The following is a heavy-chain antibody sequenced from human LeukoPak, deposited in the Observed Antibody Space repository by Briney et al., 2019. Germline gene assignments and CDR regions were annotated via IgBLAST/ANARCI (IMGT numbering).Heavy chain of an antibody. CDR1: EYIWTNNW. Sequence: GESLKISCKVSEYIWTNNWIGWVRQVPGKGLEWMGLIYPGHSDTKYSPSFQGQVTFSVDKSINTAYLHWSSLRASDTAIYFCARFAYTSSLDYWGQGTRVTVSS. D-gene: IGHD2-2*01. J-gene: IGHJ4*02. CDR3: ARFAYTSSLDY. V-gene: IGHV5-51*01. CDR2: IYPGHSDT.